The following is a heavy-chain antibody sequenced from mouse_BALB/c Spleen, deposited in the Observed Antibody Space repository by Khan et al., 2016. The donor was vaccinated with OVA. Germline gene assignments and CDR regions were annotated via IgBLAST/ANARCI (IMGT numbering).Heavy chain of an antibody. CDR3: ARIYGSDFDY. V-gene: IGHV1-20*02. J-gene: IGHJ2*01. Sequence: VQLKESGPELVKPGASVKISCKASGYSFTGYFMHWVMQSHGKSLEWIGRINPHFGETFYNQKFKDKATLTVDESSSTAHMELRSLASEDSAVYFCARIYGSDFDYWGQGTTVTVSA. CDR2: INPHFGET. D-gene: IGHD1-1*01. CDR1: GYSFTGYF.